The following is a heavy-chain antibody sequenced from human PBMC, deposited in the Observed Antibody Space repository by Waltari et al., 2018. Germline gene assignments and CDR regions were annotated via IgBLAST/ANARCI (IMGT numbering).Heavy chain of an antibody. Sequence: QVQLQESGPGLVKPSETLSLTCPVPGGSISRYYWSWIRQPPGKGLEWIGYIYYSGSTNYNPSLKSRVTISVDTSKNQFSLKLSSVTAADTAVYYCARRRRDGYNYDYWGQGTLVTVSS. V-gene: IGHV4-59*01. CDR1: GGSISRYY. CDR3: ARRRRDGYNYDY. J-gene: IGHJ4*02. CDR2: IYYSGST. D-gene: IGHD5-12*01.